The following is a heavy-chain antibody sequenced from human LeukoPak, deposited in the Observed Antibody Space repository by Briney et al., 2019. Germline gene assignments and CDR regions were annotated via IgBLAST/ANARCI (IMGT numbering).Heavy chain of an antibody. D-gene: IGHD2-8*02. CDR1: GFTFTNYL. Sequence: ASVKIACKSFGFTFTNYLLHWVRQAPGQGLEWVGRIAPSVGTTNYAQKFRGRVTMTRDTSTSTVYMELSSVRSDDTAIYYCVREESGGYFDYWGQGTLVTVSS. CDR3: VREESGGYFDY. CDR2: IAPSVGTT. J-gene: IGHJ4*02. V-gene: IGHV1-46*01.